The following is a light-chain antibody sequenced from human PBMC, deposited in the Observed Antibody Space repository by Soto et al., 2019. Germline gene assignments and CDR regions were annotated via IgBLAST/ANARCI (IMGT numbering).Light chain of an antibody. CDR2: DAS. Sequence: TTASRTRSASGGQKTTIPFRASQSISSWLAWYQQKPGKAPKLLIYDASSLESGVPSRFSGSGAGTECTLTISSLQPEDFATDSCQPSYGTRRTFGQGTRVEI. CDR3: QPSYGTRRT. J-gene: IGKJ1*01. V-gene: IGKV1-5*01. CDR1: QSISSW.